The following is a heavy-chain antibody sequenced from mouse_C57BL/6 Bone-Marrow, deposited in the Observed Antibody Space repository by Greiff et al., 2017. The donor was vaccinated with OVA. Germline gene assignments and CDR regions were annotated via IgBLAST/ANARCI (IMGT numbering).Heavy chain of an antibody. Sequence: EVQLQESGAELVRPGASVKLSCTASGFNIKDDYMHWVKQRPEQGLEWIGWIDPENGDTEYASKFQGKATITADTSSNTAYLQLSSLTSEYTAVYYCTAYYYGSSYWGQGTTLTGSS. CDR3: TAYYYGSSY. CDR1: GFNIKDDY. V-gene: IGHV14-4*01. J-gene: IGHJ2*01. D-gene: IGHD1-1*01. CDR2: IDPENGDT.